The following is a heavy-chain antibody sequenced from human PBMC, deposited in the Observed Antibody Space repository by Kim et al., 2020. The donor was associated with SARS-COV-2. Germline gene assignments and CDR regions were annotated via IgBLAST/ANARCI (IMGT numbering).Heavy chain of an antibody. CDR3: AKDVDVVAGGSCHFDC. J-gene: IGHJ4*02. V-gene: IGHV3-23*01. CDR1: GFTFRDHA. CDR2: ICGGGDWT. Sequence: GGSLRLSCVASGFTFRDHAMTWVRQAPGKGLEWVSEICGGGDWTYYADSVKGRFTISRDNYKNTLYLQMNSLRVDDTAVYYCAKDVDVVAGGSCHFDCWGQGTLVTVSS. D-gene: IGHD5-12*01.